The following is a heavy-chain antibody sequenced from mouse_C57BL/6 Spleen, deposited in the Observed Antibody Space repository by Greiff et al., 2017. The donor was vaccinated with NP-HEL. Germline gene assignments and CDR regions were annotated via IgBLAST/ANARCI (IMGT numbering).Heavy chain of an antibody. CDR1: GYAFSSYW. D-gene: IGHD1-1*01. J-gene: IGHJ3*01. Sequence: VKLMESGAELVKPGASVKISCKASGYAFSSYWMNWVKQRPGKGLEWIGQIYPGDGDTNYNGKFKGKATLTADKSSSTAYMQLSSLTSEDSAVYFCARGDTTAVGFAYWGQGTLVTVSA. V-gene: IGHV1-80*01. CDR2: IYPGDGDT. CDR3: ARGDTTAVGFAY.